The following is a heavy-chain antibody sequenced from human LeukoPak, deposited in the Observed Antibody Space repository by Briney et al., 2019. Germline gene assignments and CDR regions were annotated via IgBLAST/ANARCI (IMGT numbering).Heavy chain of an antibody. Sequence: PGGSLRLSCAASGISLSTSAMQWVRQAPGKGLEWVAVMSYDGKYKYHADSVKGRFTISRDNSRNTVSLQMNSLRSEDTAIYYCATGSYHEHWGQGTLVTVSS. J-gene: IGHJ4*02. CDR3: ATGSYHEH. D-gene: IGHD1-26*01. V-gene: IGHV3-30*01. CDR2: MSYDGKYK. CDR1: GISLSTSA.